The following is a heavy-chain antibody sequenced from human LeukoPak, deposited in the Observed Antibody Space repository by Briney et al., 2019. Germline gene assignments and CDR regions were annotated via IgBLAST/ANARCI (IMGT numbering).Heavy chain of an antibody. D-gene: IGHD6-19*01. CDR2: IYYSGST. CDR3: ARVRDSSGWCDFDY. V-gene: IGHV4-59*08. CDR1: GGSISIYY. J-gene: IGHJ4*02. Sequence: SETLSLTCTVSGGSISIYYWTWIRQPPGKGQEWIGYIYYSGSTNYNPSLKSRVTVSVDTSKNQFSLKLRSVTAADTAVYYCARVRDSSGWCDFDYWGQGTLVTVSS.